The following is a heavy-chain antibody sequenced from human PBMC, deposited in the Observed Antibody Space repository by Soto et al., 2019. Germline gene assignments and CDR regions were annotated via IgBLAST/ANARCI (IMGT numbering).Heavy chain of an antibody. Sequence: GASVKVSCKASGYTFTGYYMHWVRQAPGQGLEWMGWINPNNGGTNYAQKFQGRVTMTTDTSTSTAYMELRSLRSDDTAVYYCARIRSTYDDYWGQGTLVTVSA. D-gene: IGHD3-16*01. CDR1: GYTFTGYY. CDR2: INPNNGGT. J-gene: IGHJ4*02. CDR3: ARIRSTYDDY. V-gene: IGHV1-2*02.